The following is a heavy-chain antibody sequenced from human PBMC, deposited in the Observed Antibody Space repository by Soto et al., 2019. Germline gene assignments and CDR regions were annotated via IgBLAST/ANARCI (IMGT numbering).Heavy chain of an antibody. CDR1: GGPISSGDYY. CDR2: IYYSGST. CDR3: ARDRQGYCSGGSCYSDYYGMDV. J-gene: IGHJ6*02. V-gene: IGHV4-30-4*01. Sequence: SETLSLTCTVSGGPISSGDYYWSWIRQPPGKGLEWIGYIYYSGSTYYNPSLKSRVTISVDTSKNQFSLKLSSVTAADTAVYYCARDRQGYCSGGSCYSDYYGMDVWGQGTTVTVSS. D-gene: IGHD2-15*01.